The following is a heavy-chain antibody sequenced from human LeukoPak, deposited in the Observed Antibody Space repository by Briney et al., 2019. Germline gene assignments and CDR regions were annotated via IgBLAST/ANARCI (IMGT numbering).Heavy chain of an antibody. D-gene: IGHD6-19*01. CDR1: GYTFTGYY. J-gene: IGHJ4*02. V-gene: IGHV1-2*02. CDR3: ARGQQWLEAFDY. Sequence: ASVKVSCKASGYTFTGYYNHWVRQAPGQGLQWMGWINPNSGFAHYPQNFQGRLTMTRDTSISTVYMELSRLRSDDTAVYYCARGQQWLEAFDYWGLGTLVTVSS. CDR2: INPNSGFA.